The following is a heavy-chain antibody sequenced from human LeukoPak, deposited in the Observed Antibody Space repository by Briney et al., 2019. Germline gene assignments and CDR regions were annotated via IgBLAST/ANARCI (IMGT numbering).Heavy chain of an antibody. Sequence: SETLSLTCTVSGGSISSYYWSWIRQPPGKGLEWIGYIYYSGSTNYDLSLKSRVTISVDTSKNQFSLKLSSVTAADTAVYYCARVRDYGDPLYYFGYWGQGTLVTVSS. CDR1: GGSISSYY. J-gene: IGHJ4*02. V-gene: IGHV4-59*01. CDR3: ARVRDYGDPLYYFGY. CDR2: IYYSGST. D-gene: IGHD4-17*01.